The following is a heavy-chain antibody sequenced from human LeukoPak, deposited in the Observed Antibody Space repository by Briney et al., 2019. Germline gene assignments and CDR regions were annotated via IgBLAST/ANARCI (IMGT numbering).Heavy chain of an antibody. CDR3: ASAIAAAGKDKSDY. D-gene: IGHD6-13*01. J-gene: IGHJ4*02. CDR1: GFTFTSYA. CDR2: ISYDGSNK. Sequence: PGGPLRLSSSATGFTFTSYAMHWVLQAPAKGLDRAAVISYDGSNKYYADSVKGRFTISRDNSKNTLYLQMNSLRAEDTAVYYCASAIAAAGKDKSDYWGQGTLVTVSS. V-gene: IGHV3-30-3*01.